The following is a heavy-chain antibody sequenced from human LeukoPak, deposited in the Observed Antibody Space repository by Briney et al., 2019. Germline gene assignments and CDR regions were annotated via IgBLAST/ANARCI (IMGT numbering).Heavy chain of an antibody. D-gene: IGHD2-8*01. CDR2: INHSGST. CDR1: GGSFSGYY. Sequence: PSETLSLTCAVYGGSFSGYYWSWIRQPPGKGLEWIGEINHSGSTNYNPSLKSRVTISVDASKNQFSLKLSSVTAADTAVYYCARPLYYNDAFDIWGQGTMVTVSS. V-gene: IGHV4-34*01. CDR3: ARPLYYNDAFDI. J-gene: IGHJ3*02.